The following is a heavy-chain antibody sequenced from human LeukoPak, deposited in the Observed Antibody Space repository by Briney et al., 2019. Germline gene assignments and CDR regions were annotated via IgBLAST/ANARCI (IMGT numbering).Heavy chain of an antibody. D-gene: IGHD4-17*01. J-gene: IGHJ4*02. CDR3: ITDPAGVTTVTSPNYYFDY. V-gene: IGHV3-15*01. CDR2: IKSKTYGGTT. CDR1: GFTFSNAW. Sequence: GGSLRLSCAASGFTFSNAWMSWVRQAPGKGLEWVGRIKSKTYGGTTDYAAPVKGRFTVSRDDSRDTLYLQMNSLKTEDTAVYYCITDPAGVTTVTSPNYYFDYWGQGTLVTVSS.